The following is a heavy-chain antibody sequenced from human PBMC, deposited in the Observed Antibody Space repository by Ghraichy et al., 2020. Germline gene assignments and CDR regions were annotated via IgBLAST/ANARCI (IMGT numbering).Heavy chain of an antibody. CDR1: GFTFSNYA. CDR3: AKCLDGSGLYGVDY. D-gene: IGHD6-19*01. CDR2: ISGTGTST. V-gene: IGHV3-23*01. Sequence: LSLTCTASGFTFSNYAMTWVRQAPGKGLEWVATISGTGTSTYYADSVKGRFTVSRDNSKNVVYLQMRSLRVEYTAVYYCAKCLDGSGLYGVDYWGQGALVTVSS. J-gene: IGHJ4*02.